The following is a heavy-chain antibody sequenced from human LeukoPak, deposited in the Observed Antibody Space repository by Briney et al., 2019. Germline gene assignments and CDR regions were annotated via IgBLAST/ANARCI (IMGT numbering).Heavy chain of an antibody. V-gene: IGHV4-61*02. D-gene: IGHD2-2*01. CDR3: APLGYCSSTSCSNHRGA. Sequence: PSETLSLTCTVSGGSISSGSYYWSWIRQPAGKGLEWIGRIYTSGSTNYNPSLKSRVTISVDTSKNQFSLKLSSVTAADTAVYYCAPLGYCSSTSCSNHRGAWGQGTLVTVSS. CDR1: GGSISSGSYY. J-gene: IGHJ5*02. CDR2: IYTSGST.